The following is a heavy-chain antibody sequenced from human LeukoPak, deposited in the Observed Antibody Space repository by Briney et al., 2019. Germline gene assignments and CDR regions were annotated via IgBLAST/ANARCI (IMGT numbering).Heavy chain of an antibody. V-gene: IGHV3-64*01. D-gene: IGHD1-26*01. CDR1: GFTFSSYA. CDR3: AVGATTGYYFDY. Sequence: GGSLRLSCAASGFTFSSYAMHWVRQAPGKGLEYASGISSKGGSTYYANSVKGRFTISRDNSKNTLYLQMGSLRAEDMAVYYCAVGATTGYYFDYWGQGTLVTVSS. CDR2: ISSKGGST. J-gene: IGHJ4*02.